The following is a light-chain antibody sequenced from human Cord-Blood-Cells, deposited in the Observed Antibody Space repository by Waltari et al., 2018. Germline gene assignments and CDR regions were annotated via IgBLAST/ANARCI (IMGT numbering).Light chain of an antibody. V-gene: IGKV1-5*01. CDR2: DAS. J-gene: IGKJ4*01. CDR3: QQYNSYSLT. Sequence: DIQMTQSPSTLSASVGETVTITCRASQSISSWLAWYQQKTGKAPKLLIYDASSLESGVPSRFSGSGSGTEFTLTISSLQPDDFATYYCQQYNSYSLTFGGGTKVEIK. CDR1: QSISSW.